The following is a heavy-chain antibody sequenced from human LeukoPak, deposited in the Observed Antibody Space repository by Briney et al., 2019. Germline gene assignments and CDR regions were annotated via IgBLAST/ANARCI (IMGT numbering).Heavy chain of an antibody. J-gene: IGHJ4*02. V-gene: IGHV3-23*01. CDR2: ISGSGGST. D-gene: IGHD3-9*01. CDR1: GFTFSSFA. Sequence: GGSLRLSCAASGFTFSSFALNWVRQAPGKGLEWVSTISGSGGSTYYTDSVKGRFTISRDNSKNTLYLQMNSLRAEDTAVYYCANPSTGTLDYWGRGTLVTVSS. CDR3: ANPSTGTLDY.